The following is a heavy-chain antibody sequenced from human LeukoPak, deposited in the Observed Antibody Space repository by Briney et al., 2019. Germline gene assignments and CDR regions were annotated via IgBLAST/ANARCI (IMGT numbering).Heavy chain of an antibody. Sequence: SETLSLTCTVSGGSITSNSYSWGWIRQPPGKGLQWIVTLSHAGTNYYNPSLKSRVTMPVDRSKNQFSLKLTSVTATDTAVYYCARMRGGVQLWGDWGQGTLVTVSS. CDR3: ARMRGGVQLWGD. CDR1: GGSITSNSYS. CDR2: LSHAGTN. D-gene: IGHD5-18*01. J-gene: IGHJ4*02. V-gene: IGHV4-39*01.